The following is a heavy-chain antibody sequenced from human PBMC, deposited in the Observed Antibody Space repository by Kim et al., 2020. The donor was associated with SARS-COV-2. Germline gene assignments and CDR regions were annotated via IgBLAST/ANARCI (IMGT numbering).Heavy chain of an antibody. D-gene: IGHD6-13*01. CDR1: GGSISSSSYY. V-gene: IGHV4-39*01. CDR3: ARRLSSSWYRGPGYYYGMDV. J-gene: IGHJ6*02. CDR2: IYYSGST. Sequence: SETLSLTCTVSGGSISSSSYYWGWIRQPPGKGLEWIGSIYYSGSTYYNPSLKSRVTISVDTSKNQFSLKLSSVTAADTAVYYCARRLSSSWYRGPGYYYGMDVWGQGTTVTVSS.